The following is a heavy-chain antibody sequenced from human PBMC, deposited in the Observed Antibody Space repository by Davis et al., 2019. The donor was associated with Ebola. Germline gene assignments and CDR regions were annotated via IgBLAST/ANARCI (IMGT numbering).Heavy chain of an antibody. CDR1: GFTFTNYA. D-gene: IGHD3-3*01. CDR3: AKSGLSFGVVKYQYGMDV. V-gene: IGHV3-23*01. Sequence: GESLKISCAASGFTFTNYAMSWVRQAPGKGLEWVSTISGSADSTYYADSVKGRFTISRDNSKKTLYLQMNSLRAEDTAVYYCAKSGLSFGVVKYQYGMDVWGKGTTVTVSS. CDR2: ISGSADST. J-gene: IGHJ6*04.